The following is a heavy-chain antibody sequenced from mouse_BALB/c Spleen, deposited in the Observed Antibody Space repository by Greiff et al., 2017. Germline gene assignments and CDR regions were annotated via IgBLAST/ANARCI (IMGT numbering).Heavy chain of an antibody. CDR2: IWAGGST. CDR3: ASPPYDDAMDY. Sequence: QVQLQQSGPGLVAPSQSLSITCTVSGFSLTSYGVHWVRQPPGKGLEWLGVIWAGGSTNYNSALMSRLSISKDNSKSQVFLKMNSLQTDDTAMYYCASPPYDDAMDYWGQGTSVTVSS. D-gene: IGHD2-14*01. V-gene: IGHV2-9*02. CDR1: GFSLTSYG. J-gene: IGHJ4*01.